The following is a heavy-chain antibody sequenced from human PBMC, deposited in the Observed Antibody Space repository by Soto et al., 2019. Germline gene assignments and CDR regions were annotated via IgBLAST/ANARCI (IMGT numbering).Heavy chain of an antibody. CDR2: IIPILGIA. Sequence: QVQLVQSGAEVKKPGSSVKVSCKASGGTFSSYTISWVRQAPGQGLEWMGRIIPILGIANYAQKFQGRVTITADKSTSTGYMELSSLRSEDTAVYYCARDPTYYYDSSGTRGFGAFDIWGQGTMVTVSS. V-gene: IGHV1-69*08. D-gene: IGHD3-22*01. J-gene: IGHJ3*02. CDR1: GGTFSSYT. CDR3: ARDPTYYYDSSGTRGFGAFDI.